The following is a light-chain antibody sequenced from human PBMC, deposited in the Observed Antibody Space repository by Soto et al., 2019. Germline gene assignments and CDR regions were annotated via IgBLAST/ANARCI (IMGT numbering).Light chain of an antibody. Sequence: QSVLTQPPSVSGAPGQRVTISCTGSSSNIGAHYDVHWYQHLPGTSPKVLIYGSTNRPSGVPDRFSGSKSGTSASLAITGLQAEDEADYYCQSYDRSLSGYVFGTGTRSPS. J-gene: IGLJ1*01. V-gene: IGLV1-40*01. CDR1: SSNIGAHYD. CDR2: GST. CDR3: QSYDRSLSGYV.